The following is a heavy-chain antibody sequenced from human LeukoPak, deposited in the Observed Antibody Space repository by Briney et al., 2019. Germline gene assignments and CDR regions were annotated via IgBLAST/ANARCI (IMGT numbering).Heavy chain of an antibody. J-gene: IGHJ4*02. CDR1: GGSISSYY. Sequence: SETLSLTCTVSGGSISSYYWGWIRQPPGKGLEWIGSIYHTGSTDYNPSLKSRVTVSVDTSKNQFSLKLTSVTAADTAVYYCARAISGSFRTSYYFDYWGQGTLVTVSS. CDR2: IYHTGST. D-gene: IGHD6-13*01. CDR3: ARAISGSFRTSYYFDY. V-gene: IGHV4-39*07.